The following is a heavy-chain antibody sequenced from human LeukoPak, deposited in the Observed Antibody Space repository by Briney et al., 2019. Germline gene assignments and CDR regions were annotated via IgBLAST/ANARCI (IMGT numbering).Heavy chain of an antibody. CDR2: VYYHGNT. J-gene: IGHJ5*02. D-gene: IGHD2/OR15-2a*01. CDR1: GGSISSSGSY. Sequence: SETLSLTCTVSGGSISSSGSYWAWIRQPPGKGLEWIANVYYHGNTYYNSSLRSRVTISADTSKNQFSLNLRSVTAADTAVYYCARLLSPGWFDPRGQGTLVTVSS. V-gene: IGHV4-39*01. CDR3: ARLLSPGWFDP.